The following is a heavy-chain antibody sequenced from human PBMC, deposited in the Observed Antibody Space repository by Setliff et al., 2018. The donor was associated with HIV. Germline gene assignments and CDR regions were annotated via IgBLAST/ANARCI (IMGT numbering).Heavy chain of an antibody. CDR2: INPSGGST. V-gene: IGHV1-46*01. CDR3: ARQGAAADGFDP. CDR1: GYSFTDYY. J-gene: IGHJ5*02. D-gene: IGHD6-13*01. Sequence: ASVKVSCKASGYSFTDYYMHWVRQAPGQGLEWMGIINPSGGSTSHAQKFQGRVNMTRDTSITTAYMELSRLTSDDTAVYYCARQGAAADGFDPWGQGTLVTVSS.